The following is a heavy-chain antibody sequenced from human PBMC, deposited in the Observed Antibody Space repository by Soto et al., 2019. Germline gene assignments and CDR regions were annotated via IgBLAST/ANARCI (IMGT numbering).Heavy chain of an antibody. CDR2: ISQGGTDT. J-gene: IGHJ4*02. CDR1: GFTFTDYY. Sequence: QVHLVESGGGLVRPGGSLRLSCAASGFTFTDYYMNWIRQSPGKGLEWVSYISQGGTDTNYADSVKGRFTISRDNAKNSVYLEMNSLRDEDTAVYYCVSVARLAAHWGQGTLVTVSS. CDR3: VSVARLAAH. V-gene: IGHV3-11*05. D-gene: IGHD6-25*01.